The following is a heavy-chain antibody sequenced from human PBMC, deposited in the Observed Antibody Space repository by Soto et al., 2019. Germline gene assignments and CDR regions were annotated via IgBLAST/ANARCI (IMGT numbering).Heavy chain of an antibody. CDR2: IYDSGSS. Sequence: QVHLEESGPGLVKPSQTLSLTCTVSGASISSGDYFWSWIRQSPGKGLEWIGYIYDSGSSYYNPSLQRRVTMSVDTAKNQFSLELRSVTAADTAVYYCAREKGYISGPKNFDYWGQGTLVTVSS. J-gene: IGHJ4*02. CDR3: AREKGYISGPKNFDY. CDR1: GASISSGDYF. V-gene: IGHV4-30-4*01. D-gene: IGHD5-12*01.